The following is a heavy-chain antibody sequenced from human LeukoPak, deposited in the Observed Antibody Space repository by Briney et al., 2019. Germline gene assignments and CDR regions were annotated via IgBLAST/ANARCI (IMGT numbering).Heavy chain of an antibody. D-gene: IGHD6-19*01. CDR2: IYHSGST. CDR3: ARVYHSGWFPHSDYYYGMDV. J-gene: IGHJ6*02. CDR1: GGSISSGGYY. Sequence: PSETLSLTCTVSGGSISSGGYYWSWIRQPPGKGLEWIGYIYHSGSTYYNPSLKSRVTISVDRSKNQFSLKLSSVTAADTAVYYCARVYHSGWFPHSDYYYGMDVWGQGTTVTVSS. V-gene: IGHV4-30-2*01.